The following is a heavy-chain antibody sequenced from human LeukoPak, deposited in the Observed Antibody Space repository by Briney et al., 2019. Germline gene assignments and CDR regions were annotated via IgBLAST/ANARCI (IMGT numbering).Heavy chain of an antibody. Sequence: PGGSLRLSCAVSGXNVSSNYLNWVRQAPGKGPEWVSVIYSGGSTYYADSVKGRFTISRDNSKNTLYLQMNSLRAEDTAVYHCARVDSRTAQFDYWGQGTLVTVSS. CDR2: IYSGGST. CDR3: ARVDSRTAQFDY. CDR1: GXNVSSNY. J-gene: IGHJ4*02. D-gene: IGHD6-13*01. V-gene: IGHV3-66*01.